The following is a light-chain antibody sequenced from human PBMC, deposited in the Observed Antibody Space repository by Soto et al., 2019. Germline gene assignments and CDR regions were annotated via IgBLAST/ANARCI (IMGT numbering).Light chain of an antibody. CDR1: QSISSY. Sequence: DIQMTQSPSSLSASVRDRVTITCRASQSISSYLNWYQQKPGKAPNLLIYDASSLQSGVPSKFSGSGSGTDFTLTISSLQPDDFATYYCQQSYSSPFTFGPGTKVDIK. J-gene: IGKJ3*01. CDR3: QQSYSSPFT. CDR2: DAS. V-gene: IGKV1-39*01.